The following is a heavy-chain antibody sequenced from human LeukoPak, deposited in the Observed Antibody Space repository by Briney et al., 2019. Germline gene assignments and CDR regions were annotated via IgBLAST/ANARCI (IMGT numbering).Heavy chain of an antibody. Sequence: KSGGSLRLSCAASGFTFSNAWMSWVRQAPGKGLEWVGRIKSKTDGGTTDYAAPVKGRSTISRDDSKNTLYLQMNSLKTEDTAVYYCTTEMLLWELLRAGAFDIWGQGTMVTVSS. CDR1: GFTFSNAW. CDR3: TTEMLLWELLRAGAFDI. CDR2: IKSKTDGGTT. D-gene: IGHD1-26*01. J-gene: IGHJ3*02. V-gene: IGHV3-15*01.